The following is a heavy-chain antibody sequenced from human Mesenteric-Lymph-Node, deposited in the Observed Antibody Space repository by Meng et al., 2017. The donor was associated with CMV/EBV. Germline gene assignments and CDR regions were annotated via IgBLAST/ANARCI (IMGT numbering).Heavy chain of an antibody. CDR2: INSDGSST. Sequence: GGSLRLSCAASRFTFDDYAMHWVRQAPGKGLEWVSGINSDGSSTSYADSVKGRFTISRDNAKNTLYLQMNSLRAEDTAVYYCARTGGGNYYFDYWGQGTLVTVSS. CDR3: ARTGGGNYYFDY. V-gene: IGHV3-74*01. D-gene: IGHD4-23*01. J-gene: IGHJ4*02. CDR1: RFTFDDYA.